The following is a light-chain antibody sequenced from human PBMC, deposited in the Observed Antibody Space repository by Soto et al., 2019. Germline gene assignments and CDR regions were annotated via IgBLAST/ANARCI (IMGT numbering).Light chain of an antibody. Sequence: VVTQFPCTSSLAPGERAHNSCRASQTFRNNYLDWYETTLGQARRVLIYGASSRATGIPDRFSGSGSGTDFTLTISRLEPEDFAVYYCQQYGSSTPITFGQGTRLEIK. CDR2: GAS. CDR3: QQYGSSTPIT. CDR1: QTFRNNY. V-gene: IGKV3-20*01. J-gene: IGKJ5*01.